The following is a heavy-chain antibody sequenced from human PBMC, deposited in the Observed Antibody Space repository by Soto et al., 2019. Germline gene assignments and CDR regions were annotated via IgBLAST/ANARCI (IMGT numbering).Heavy chain of an antibody. CDR1: GFTVSSNY. D-gene: IGHD6-6*01. J-gene: IGHJ3*02. CDR2: IYSGGST. V-gene: IGHV3-53*01. CDR3: VRDMEYSSSSDAFDI. Sequence: GGSLRLSCAASGFTVSSNYMSWVRQAPGKGLEWVSVIYSGGSTYYADSVKGRFTISRDNSKNTLYLQMNSLRAEDTAVYYCVRDMEYSSSSDAFDIWGQGTMVTVSS.